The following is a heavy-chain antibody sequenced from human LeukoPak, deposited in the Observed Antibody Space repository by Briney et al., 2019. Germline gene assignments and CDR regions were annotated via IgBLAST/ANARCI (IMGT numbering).Heavy chain of an antibody. Sequence: GGSLRLSCAASGFTFDDYAMHWVRQAPGKGLEWVSLISGDGGSTYYADSVKGRFTISRDNSKNSLYLQMNSLRTEDTALYYCAPKKERTGWYFDLWGRGTLVTVSS. CDR3: APKKERTGWYFDL. J-gene: IGHJ2*01. D-gene: IGHD1-14*01. CDR1: GFTFDDYA. CDR2: ISGDGGST. V-gene: IGHV3-43*02.